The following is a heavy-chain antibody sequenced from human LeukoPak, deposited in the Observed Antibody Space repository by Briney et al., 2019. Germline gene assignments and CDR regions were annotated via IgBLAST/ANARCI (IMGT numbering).Heavy chain of an antibody. J-gene: IGHJ4*02. CDR2: ISSSSSYI. CDR3: AREIRLGEGFDY. Sequence: GGSLRLSCAASGFTFSSYSMNWVRQAPGKGLEWVSSISSSSSYIYYADSVKGRFTISRDNAKNSLYLQMNSLRAEDTAVYYCAREIRLGEGFDYWGQGTLVTVSS. D-gene: IGHD3-10*01. V-gene: IGHV3-21*01. CDR1: GFTFSSYS.